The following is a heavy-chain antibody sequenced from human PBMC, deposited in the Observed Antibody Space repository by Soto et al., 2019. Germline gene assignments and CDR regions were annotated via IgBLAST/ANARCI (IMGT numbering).Heavy chain of an antibody. D-gene: IGHD6-13*01. CDR3: ARLASAGRGWDV. J-gene: IGHJ6*02. Sequence: EVQLVESGGGLVQPGGSLRLSCAASGFTFSSYWMSWVRQAPVKGLEWVGNIKQDGSEKNYVDFMEGRFTSSRDNAENSLYLQMNSLRAEDTAVYYCARLASAGRGWDVWGQGTTVVVSS. CDR2: IKQDGSEK. V-gene: IGHV3-7*01. CDR1: GFTFSSYW.